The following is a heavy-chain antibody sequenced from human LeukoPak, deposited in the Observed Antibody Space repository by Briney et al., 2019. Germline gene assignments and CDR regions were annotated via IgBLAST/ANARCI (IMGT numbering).Heavy chain of an antibody. CDR3: ASRNDILTGYVFDF. Sequence: SETLSLTCTVSGGSVSSSIYYWGWIRQPPGKGLEWIGSIYYSGSTSYNPSLKSRVTISVDTSKNQFSLKLTSVTAADTAVYYSASRNDILTGYVFDFWGQGTLVPVSS. CDR2: IYYSGST. CDR1: GGSVSSSIYY. J-gene: IGHJ4*02. D-gene: IGHD3-9*01. V-gene: IGHV4-39*01.